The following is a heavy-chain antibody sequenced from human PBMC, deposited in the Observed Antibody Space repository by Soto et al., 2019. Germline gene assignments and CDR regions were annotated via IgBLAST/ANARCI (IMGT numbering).Heavy chain of an antibody. CDR2: IYYSGST. V-gene: IGHV4-39*01. Sequence: QLQLQESGPGLVKPSETLSLTCTVSGGSISSSYYWGWIRQPPGKGLEWIGSIYYSGSTYYNPSLKSRVTISVDTSKNQFSLKLSSVTAADTAVYYCARRDRNWFDPWGQGTLVTVSS. D-gene: IGHD2-15*01. CDR1: GGSISSSYY. CDR3: ARRDRNWFDP. J-gene: IGHJ5*02.